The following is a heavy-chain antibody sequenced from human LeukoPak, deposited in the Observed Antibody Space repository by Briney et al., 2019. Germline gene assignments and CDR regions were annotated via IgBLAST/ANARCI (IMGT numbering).Heavy chain of an antibody. J-gene: IGHJ4*02. CDR1: GFTFSNYG. V-gene: IGHV3-30*18. D-gene: IGHD1-14*01. Sequence: PGGSLRLSCAASGFTFSNYGMHWVRQAPGKGLEWAAVISYDGSNKYYEDSVKGRFTISRDNSKNTLYLEMNSLRAEDTAVYYCAKDAASLLTLYYFDYWGQGTLVAVSS. CDR3: AKDAASLLTLYYFDY. CDR2: ISYDGSNK.